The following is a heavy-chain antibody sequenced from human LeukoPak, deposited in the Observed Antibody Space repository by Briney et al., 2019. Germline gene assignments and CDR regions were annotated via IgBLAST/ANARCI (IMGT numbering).Heavy chain of an antibody. D-gene: IGHD2-2*01. CDR3: ARGPYCSTTSCYEGYYYYYYMDV. V-gene: IGHV4-34*01. CDR1: GGSFNGYY. CDR2: IDQSKST. Sequence: SETLSLTCAVYGGSFNGYYWNWIRQPPGKGLEWIGEIDQSKSTNYNPSLTSRVTISVDTSKNHLSLKLSSVTAADTAVYYCARGPYCSTTSCYEGYYYYYYMDVWGKGTTVTVSS. J-gene: IGHJ6*03.